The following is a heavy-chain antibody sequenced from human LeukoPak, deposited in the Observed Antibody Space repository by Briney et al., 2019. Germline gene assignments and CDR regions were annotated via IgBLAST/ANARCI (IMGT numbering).Heavy chain of an antibody. Sequence: SETLSLTCTVSGGSISSYYWSWIRQPPGKGLEWIGSIYYSGSTYYNPSLKSRVTISVDTSKNQFSLKLGSVTAADTAVYYCARGTRSSGLYYWGQGTMVTVSS. J-gene: IGHJ4*02. CDR2: IYYSGST. CDR3: ARGTRSSGLYY. CDR1: GGSISSYY. D-gene: IGHD3-10*01. V-gene: IGHV4-59*05.